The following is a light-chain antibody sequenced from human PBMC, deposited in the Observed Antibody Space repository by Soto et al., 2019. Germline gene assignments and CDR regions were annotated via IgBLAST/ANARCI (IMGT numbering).Light chain of an antibody. Sequence: QSALTQPASVSGSPGQSITISCTGTSSDVGGYNYVSWYQKHPGKAPKSLIYEVRNRPSGVSDRFSGSKTGNTASLTISGLQAEDEADYYCCSYTSSSTLVFGGGTKLTV. CDR1: SSDVGGYNY. V-gene: IGLV2-14*01. CDR3: CSYTSSSTLV. CDR2: EVR. J-gene: IGLJ2*01.